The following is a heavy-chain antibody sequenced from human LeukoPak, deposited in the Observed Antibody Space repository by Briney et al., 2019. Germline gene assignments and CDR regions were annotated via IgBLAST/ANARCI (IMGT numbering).Heavy chain of an antibody. CDR3: ARGPSSDTWFDP. J-gene: IGHJ5*02. D-gene: IGHD2-2*01. V-gene: IGHV1-2*02. Sequence: ASVKVSCKASGYTFTGYYMHWVRQAPGRGLEWMGWINPNSGGTNYAQKFQGRVTMTRDTSISTAYMELSRLRSDDTAVYYCARGPSSDTWFDPWGQGTLVTVSS. CDR2: INPNSGGT. CDR1: GYTFTGYY.